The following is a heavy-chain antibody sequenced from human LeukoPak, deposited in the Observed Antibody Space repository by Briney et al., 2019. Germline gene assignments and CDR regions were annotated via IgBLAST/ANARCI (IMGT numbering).Heavy chain of an antibody. CDR3: ARVWGAGYFDY. J-gene: IGHJ4*02. Sequence: GGSLRLPCAASGFTFSSYSMNWVRQAPGKGLEWVSSISSSSYIYYADSVKGRFTISRDNAKNSLYLQMNSLRAEDTAVYYCARVWGAGYFDYWGQGTLVTVSS. D-gene: IGHD3-16*01. V-gene: IGHV3-21*04. CDR1: GFTFSSYS. CDR2: ISSSSYI.